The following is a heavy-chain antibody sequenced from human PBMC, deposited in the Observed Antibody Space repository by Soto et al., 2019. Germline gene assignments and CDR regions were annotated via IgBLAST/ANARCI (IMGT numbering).Heavy chain of an antibody. D-gene: IGHD1-1*01. CDR3: AKEGLYKTLDY. V-gene: IGHV3-23*01. Sequence: EVQLLESGGDLVQPGGSLRLSCAASGFTFPTYAMTWVRRAPGKGLEWVSTITPSSDGSYYADSVMGRFTISRDNSKNTLYLQMSGLRAEDTAVYYCAKEGLYKTLDYWGQGTLVTVSS. J-gene: IGHJ4*02. CDR1: GFTFPTYA. CDR2: ITPSSDGS.